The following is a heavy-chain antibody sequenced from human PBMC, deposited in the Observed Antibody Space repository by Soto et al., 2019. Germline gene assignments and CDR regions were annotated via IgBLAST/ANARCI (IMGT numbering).Heavy chain of an antibody. CDR2: IIPIFGTA. V-gene: IGHV1-69*06. CDR1: GGTFSSYA. J-gene: IGHJ6*02. Sequence: SVKVSCKASGGTFSSYAISWVRQAPGQGLEWMGGIIPIFGTANYAQKFQGRVTITADKSTSTAYMELSSLRSEDTAVYYCARVNDYFYGMDVWGQGTTVTVSS. CDR3: ARVNDYFYGMDV.